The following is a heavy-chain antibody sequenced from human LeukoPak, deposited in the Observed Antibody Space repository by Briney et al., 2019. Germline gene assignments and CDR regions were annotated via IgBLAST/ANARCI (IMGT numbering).Heavy chain of an antibody. CDR3: AKDPRYCSSTSCYPGGDY. J-gene: IGHJ4*02. CDR1: GFTFSAYG. Sequence: PGGSLRLSCAASGFTFSAYGMSWVRQSPRKGLEWVSGVSGADGTTYYADSVKGRFTISRDNSKSTLYLQMNSLRAEDTAVYYCAKDPRYCSSTSCYPGGDYWGQGTLVTVSS. D-gene: IGHD2-2*01. V-gene: IGHV3-23*01. CDR2: VSGADGTT.